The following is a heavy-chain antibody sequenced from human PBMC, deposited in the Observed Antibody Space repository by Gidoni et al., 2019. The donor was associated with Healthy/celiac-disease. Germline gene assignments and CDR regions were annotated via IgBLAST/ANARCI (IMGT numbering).Heavy chain of an antibody. Sequence: QVQLVQSGAEVKKPGASVKVSCKASGYTFTSCGISWVRQAPGQGLEWMGWNSAYNGNTNYAQKLQGRVTMTKDTSTSTAYMELRSLRADDTAVYYGARGTVGSGFFQLIDYWGQGTLVTVSS. D-gene: IGHD6-19*01. CDR1: GYTFTSCG. CDR3: ARGTVGSGFFQLIDY. CDR2: NSAYNGNT. V-gene: IGHV1-18*01. J-gene: IGHJ4*02.